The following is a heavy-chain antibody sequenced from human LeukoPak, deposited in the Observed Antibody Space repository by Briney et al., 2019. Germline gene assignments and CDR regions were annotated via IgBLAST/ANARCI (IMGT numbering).Heavy chain of an antibody. CDR2: IIPIFGTA. D-gene: IGHD4-11*01. J-gene: IGHJ3*02. V-gene: IGHV1-69*13. CDR1: RGTFTRDA. Sequence: SVKVSCKPSRGTFTRDAISWVRRAPGQGLEWMGGIIPIFGTANYAQKFQGRVTITADESTCTAYIALSSLRSNDKAMYYCASAGDYDAFDIWGQGTMVTVSS. CDR3: ASAGDYDAFDI.